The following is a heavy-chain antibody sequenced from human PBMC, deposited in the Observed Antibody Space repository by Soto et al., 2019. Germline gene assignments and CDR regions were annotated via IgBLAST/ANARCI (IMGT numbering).Heavy chain of an antibody. J-gene: IGHJ6*02. CDR1: GYTFTSYA. Sequence: ASVKVSCKASGYTFTSYAMHWVRQAPGQRLEWMGWINAGNGNTKYSQKFQGRVTITRDTSASTAYMELSSLRSEDTAVYYCARADIVVVPAATSYYYYGMDVWGQGTTVTVSS. CDR3: ARADIVVVPAATSYYYYGMDV. V-gene: IGHV1-3*01. CDR2: INAGNGNT. D-gene: IGHD2-2*01.